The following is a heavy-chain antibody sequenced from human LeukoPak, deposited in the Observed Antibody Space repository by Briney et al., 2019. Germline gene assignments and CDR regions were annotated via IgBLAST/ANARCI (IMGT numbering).Heavy chain of an antibody. CDR1: GYSISSAYY. CDR2: VHQSGSN. CDR3: ARLGYCSTTSWYPDV. V-gene: IGHV4-38-2*01. D-gene: IGHD2-2*01. J-gene: IGHJ6*04. Sequence: SETLSLTCAVSGYSISSAYYWGWIRQPPGKGLEWIGSVHQSGSNSYSPSLKSRVTISVDTSNNQVSLNLRFVTATDTAVYYCARLGYCSTTSWYPDVWGKGSTVTVSS.